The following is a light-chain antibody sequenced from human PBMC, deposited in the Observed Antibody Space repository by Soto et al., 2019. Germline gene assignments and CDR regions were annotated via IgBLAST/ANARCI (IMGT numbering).Light chain of an antibody. V-gene: IGKV3-20*01. CDR1: QSVSSSN. Sequence: VLTQSPGTLSLSPGERATLSCRASQSVSSSNLAWYQKKPGQAPRVLIYGASPRATGIPDRFSGSGSGTDFTLTISRLEPEDFAVYYCQQYDNSPYTFGQGTNLEIK. CDR3: QQYDNSPYT. CDR2: GAS. J-gene: IGKJ2*01.